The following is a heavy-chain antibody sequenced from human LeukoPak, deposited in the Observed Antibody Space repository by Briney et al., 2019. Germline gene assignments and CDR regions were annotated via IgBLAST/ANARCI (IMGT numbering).Heavy chain of an antibody. CDR2: IYHGGST. CDR3: ARRGSGLVVAATPWFDP. D-gene: IGHD2-15*01. J-gene: IGHJ5*02. CDR1: GYSISSGYY. Sequence: SETLSLTCAVSGYSISSGYYWGWIRQPPGKGLEWIGSIYHGGSTYYNPSLKSRVTISVDTSKNQFSLKLSSVTAADTAVYYCARRGSGLVVAATPWFDPWGQGTLVTVSS. V-gene: IGHV4-38-2*01.